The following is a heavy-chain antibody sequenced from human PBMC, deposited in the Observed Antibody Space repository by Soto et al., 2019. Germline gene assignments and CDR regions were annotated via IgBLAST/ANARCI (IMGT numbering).Heavy chain of an antibody. J-gene: IGHJ5*02. CDR3: ARRDYGGPRGLEKYNWFDP. V-gene: IGHV4-39*01. CDR2: IYYSGST. Sequence: SETLSLTCTVSGGSISSSSYYWGWIRQPPGKGLEWIGSIYYSGSTYYNPSLKSRVTISVDTSKNQFSLKLSSVTAADTAVYYCARRDYGGPRGLEKYNWFDPWGQGTLVTVSS. CDR1: GGSISSSSYY. D-gene: IGHD4-17*01.